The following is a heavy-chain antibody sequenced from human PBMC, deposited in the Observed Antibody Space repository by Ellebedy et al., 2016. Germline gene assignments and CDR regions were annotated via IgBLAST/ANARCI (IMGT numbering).Heavy chain of an antibody. Sequence: SETLSLXXAVSGGSISSSNWWSWVCQPPGKGLEWIGEIYHSGSTNYNPSLKSRVTISVDKSKNQFSLKLSSVTAADTDVYYCAREVAVAGPYFDYWGQGTLVTVSS. D-gene: IGHD6-19*01. CDR3: AREVAVAGPYFDY. V-gene: IGHV4-4*02. CDR1: GGSISSSNW. CDR2: IYHSGST. J-gene: IGHJ4*02.